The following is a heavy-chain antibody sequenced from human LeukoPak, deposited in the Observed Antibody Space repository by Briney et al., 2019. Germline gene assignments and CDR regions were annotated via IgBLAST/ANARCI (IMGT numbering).Heavy chain of an antibody. V-gene: IGHV1-69*13. CDR3: ARDRGYSYAKKSSEYYYMDV. J-gene: IGHJ6*03. D-gene: IGHD5-18*01. Sequence: SVKVSCKASRGTFSSYAISWVRQAPGQGLEWMGGIIPIFGTANYAQKFQGRVTITADESTSTVYMELSSLRSEDTAVYYCARDRGYSYAKKSSEYYYMDVWGKGTTVTISS. CDR1: RGTFSSYA. CDR2: IIPIFGTA.